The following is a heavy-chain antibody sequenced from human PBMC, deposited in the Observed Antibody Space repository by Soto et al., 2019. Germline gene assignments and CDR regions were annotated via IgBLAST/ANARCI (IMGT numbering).Heavy chain of an antibody. CDR1: GFTFSSYA. CDR3: AKDNGGPRSYRPSDY. J-gene: IGHJ4*02. D-gene: IGHD3-16*02. Sequence: GGSLRLSCAASGFTFSSYAMSWVRQAPGKGLEWVSAISGSGGSTYYADSVKGRFTISRDNSKNTLYLQMNSLRAEDTAVYYCAKDNGGPRSYRPSDYWGQGTLVTVSS. CDR2: ISGSGGST. V-gene: IGHV3-23*01.